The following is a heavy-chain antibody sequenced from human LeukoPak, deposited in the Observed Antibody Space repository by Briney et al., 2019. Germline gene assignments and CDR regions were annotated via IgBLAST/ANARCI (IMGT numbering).Heavy chain of an antibody. J-gene: IGHJ4*02. V-gene: IGHV4-39*01. CDR2: IYYCGST. CDR1: GGSISSSSYY. Sequence: SETLSLTCTVSGGSISSSSYYWGWIRQPPGKGLEWIGSIYYCGSTYYNPSLKSRVTISVDTSKNQFSLKLSSVTAADTAVYYCARNPEVVTKGPFDYWGQGTLVTVSS. D-gene: IGHD4-23*01. CDR3: ARNPEVVTKGPFDY.